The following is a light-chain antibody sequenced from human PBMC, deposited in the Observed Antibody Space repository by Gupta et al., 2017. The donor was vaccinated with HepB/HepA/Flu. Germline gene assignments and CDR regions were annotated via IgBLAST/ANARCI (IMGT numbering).Light chain of an antibody. J-gene: IGLJ2*01. V-gene: IGLV3-19*01. CDR3: KSRDSSGNHLV. CDR1: SLRSYY. CDR2: GKN. Sequence: SSELTQDPAVSVALGQTVRITCQGDSLRSYYATWYQQKPGQAPVLVFYGKNNRPSGIPDRFSGSSSGNTASLTITGAQAEDEADYYCKSRDSSGNHLVFGGGTKLTVL.